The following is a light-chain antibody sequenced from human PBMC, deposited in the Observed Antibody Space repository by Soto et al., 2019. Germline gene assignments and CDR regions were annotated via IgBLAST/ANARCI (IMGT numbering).Light chain of an antibody. J-gene: IGLJ2*01. CDR1: SSNIGNNY. V-gene: IGLV1-51*01. CDR2: DNN. CDR3: GTWDSSLSAGL. Sequence: QSVLTQSPSVSAAPGQEVTISCSGSSSNIGNNYVSWYQQLPGTAPKLLIYDNNKRPSGIPDRFSGSKSGTSATLAITGLQTGDEADYYCGTWDSSLSAGLFGGGTKLTVL.